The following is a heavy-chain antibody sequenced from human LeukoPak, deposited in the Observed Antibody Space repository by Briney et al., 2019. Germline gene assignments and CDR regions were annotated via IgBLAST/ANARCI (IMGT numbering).Heavy chain of an antibody. D-gene: IGHD1-26*01. V-gene: IGHV5-51*01. CDR2: IYPGDSDT. Sequence: GESLKISCKGSGYTFSSNWIGWVRQMPGKGLEWMGIIYPGDSDTRYSPSFQGQVTIPADKSSSTAYLQWSSLKASDTAMYYCARHRVGIYSRNHAFDIWGQGTMVTVSS. J-gene: IGHJ3*02. CDR1: GYTFSSNW. CDR3: ARHRVGIYSRNHAFDI.